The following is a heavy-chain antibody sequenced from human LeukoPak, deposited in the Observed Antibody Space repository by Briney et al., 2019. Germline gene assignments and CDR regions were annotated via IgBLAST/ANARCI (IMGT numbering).Heavy chain of an antibody. CDR2: INWNGDST. D-gene: IGHD4-23*01. CDR1: GFTFDDYG. V-gene: IGHV3-20*04. CDR3: VKVATVVTSYYFDY. Sequence: RPGGSLRLACAASGFTFDDYGMSWVRQAPGKGLEWVSGINWNGDSTGYADSVKGRFTISRDNSKNTLYLQMSSLRAEDTAVYYCVKVATVVTSYYFDYWGQGTLVTVSS. J-gene: IGHJ4*02.